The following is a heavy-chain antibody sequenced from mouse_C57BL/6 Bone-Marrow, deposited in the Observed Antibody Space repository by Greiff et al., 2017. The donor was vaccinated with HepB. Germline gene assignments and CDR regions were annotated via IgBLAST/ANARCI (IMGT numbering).Heavy chain of an antibody. CDR1: GFNIKDDY. J-gene: IGHJ1*03. CDR2: IDPENGDT. V-gene: IGHV14-4*01. CDR3: ARLDYYGSSYVGWYFDV. Sequence: EVQLQQSGAELVRPGASVKLSCTASGFNIKDDYMHWVKQRPEQGLEWIGWIDPENGDTEYASKFQGKATITADTSSNTAYLQLSSLTSEDTAVYYCARLDYYGSSYVGWYFDVWGTGTTVTVSS. D-gene: IGHD1-1*01.